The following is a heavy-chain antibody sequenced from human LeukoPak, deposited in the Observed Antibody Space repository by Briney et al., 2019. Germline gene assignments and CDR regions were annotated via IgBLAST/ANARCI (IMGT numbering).Heavy chain of an antibody. CDR2: IYYSGST. V-gene: IGHV4-39*01. Sequence: SETLSLTCTVSGGSISSSSYYWGWIRQPPGKGLEWIGSIYYSGSTYYNPSLKSRVTISVDTSKNQFSLKLSSVTAADTAVYYCARQNWAFDYWGQGTLVTVPS. D-gene: IGHD7-27*01. J-gene: IGHJ4*02. CDR1: GGSISSSSYY. CDR3: ARQNWAFDY.